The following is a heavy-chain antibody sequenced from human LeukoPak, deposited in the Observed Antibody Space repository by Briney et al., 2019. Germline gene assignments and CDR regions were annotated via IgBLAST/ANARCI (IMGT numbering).Heavy chain of an antibody. CDR2: IIPIFGTA. CDR1: GGTFSSYA. Sequence: SSVKVSCKASGGTFSSYAISWVRQAPGQGLEWMGGIIPIFGTANYAQKFQGRVTITTDESTSTAYMELSSLRSEDTAVYYCATMSYYDFWSGYKNFDYWGQGTLVTVSS. CDR3: ATMSYYDFWSGYKNFDY. D-gene: IGHD3-3*01. J-gene: IGHJ4*02. V-gene: IGHV1-69*05.